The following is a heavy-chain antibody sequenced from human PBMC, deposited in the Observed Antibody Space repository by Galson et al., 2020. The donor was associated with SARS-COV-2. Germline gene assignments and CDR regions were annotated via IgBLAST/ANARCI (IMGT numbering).Heavy chain of an antibody. CDR2: FDPEDGKT. V-gene: IGHV1-24*01. CDR3: ATHVGHYFDSSADYDPLDY. D-gene: IGHD3-22*01. J-gene: IGHJ4*02. CDR1: GYTFNDLS. Sequence: ASVKVSCKVSGYTFNDLSMHWVRQAPGKGLEWMGGFDPEDGKTIYAQNFQGRVTMTEDTFTDTAYMELSSLKSEDTAVYYCATHVGHYFDSSADYDPLDYWGQGTLVTVSS.